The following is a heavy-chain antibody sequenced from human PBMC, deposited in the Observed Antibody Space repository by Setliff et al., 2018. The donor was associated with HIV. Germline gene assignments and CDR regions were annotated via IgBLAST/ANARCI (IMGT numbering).Heavy chain of an antibody. CDR1: GFTFSSYA. J-gene: IGHJ6*02. CDR3: ATGGMAAAGPGGGHGLDV. D-gene: IGHD6-13*01. V-gene: IGHV3-23*01. CDR2: ISSSAGST. Sequence: GGSLRLSCAASGFTFSSYAMSWVRQTPGKGLEWVSFISSSAGSTYYAHSVKGRFTISRDSSKNTLSLQMSSLRAEDTALYYCATGGMAAAGPGGGHGLDVWGQGTTVTVSS.